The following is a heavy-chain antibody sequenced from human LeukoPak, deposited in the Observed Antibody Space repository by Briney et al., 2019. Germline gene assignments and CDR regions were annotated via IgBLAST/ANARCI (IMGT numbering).Heavy chain of an antibody. J-gene: IGHJ5*02. CDR1: GGTFSNYA. D-gene: IGHD2-21*02. Sequence: SVKVSCKASGGTFSNYAISWVRQAPGQGVEWMGGIIPIFGRANYAQKFQGRVTITADESTSTAYMELSSLRSEDTAVYYCARTPSVVVTASPWLGWFDPWGQGTLVTVSS. CDR3: ARTPSVVVTASPWLGWFDP. CDR2: IIPIFGRA. V-gene: IGHV1-69*13.